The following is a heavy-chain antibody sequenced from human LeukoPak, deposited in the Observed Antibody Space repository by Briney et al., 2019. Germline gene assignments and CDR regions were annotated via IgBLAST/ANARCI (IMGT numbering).Heavy chain of an antibody. Sequence: PSETLSLTCAVYSGSFSGYFWTYVRQPPGMGLEWIGEINQRGSTNYNPSLKSRGTISVDTSKNQFSLRLSSVTAADTAVYYCARGSIYYGDSSVYFDYWAQGTLVTVSS. J-gene: IGHJ4*02. CDR1: SGSFSGYF. D-gene: IGHD3-22*01. CDR2: INQRGST. CDR3: ARGSIYYGDSSVYFDY. V-gene: IGHV4-34*01.